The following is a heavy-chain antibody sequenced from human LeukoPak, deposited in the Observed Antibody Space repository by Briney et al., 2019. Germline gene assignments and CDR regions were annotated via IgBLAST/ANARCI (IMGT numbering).Heavy chain of an antibody. D-gene: IGHD3-10*01. CDR2: IYSGGGT. CDR1: GFSVTSNY. V-gene: IGHV3-53*01. CDR3: ARGFHFYASGTYSGAFDY. J-gene: IGHJ4*02. Sequence: TGGSLRLSCSASGFSVTSNYMSWVRQAPGKGLQWVSVIYSGGGTDYAGSVRGRFTISRDNSKNMLHLQMDNLSAEDTAVYYCARGFHFYASGTYSGAFDYWGQGTLVTVSS.